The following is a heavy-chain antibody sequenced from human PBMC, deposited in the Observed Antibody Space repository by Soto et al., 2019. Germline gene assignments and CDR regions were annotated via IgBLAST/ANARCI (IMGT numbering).Heavy chain of an antibody. CDR3: ARAMVRGVIPDY. Sequence: SETLSLTCTVSGGSINNYYWSWFRQPPGKGLEWIGYIFYLGNTIYNPSLKSRVTMLVDTSKNQFSLDLTSVTAADTAVYYCARAMVRGVIPDYWGQGTLVTVS. J-gene: IGHJ4*02. D-gene: IGHD3-10*01. CDR2: IFYLGNT. CDR1: GGSINNYY. V-gene: IGHV4-59*01.